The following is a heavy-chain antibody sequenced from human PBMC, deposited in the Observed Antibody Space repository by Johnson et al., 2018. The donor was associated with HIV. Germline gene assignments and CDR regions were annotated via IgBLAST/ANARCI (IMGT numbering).Heavy chain of an antibody. CDR2: ISSSGSTI. Sequence: VQLVESGGGVVQPGRSLRLSCAASGFTFSDYYMSWIRQAPGKGLEWVSYISSSGSTIYYADSVKGRFTISRDNAKNSLYLQMNSLRAEDTALYYCATDTAMVVVGAFDSWGQGTMVTVSS. J-gene: IGHJ3*02. D-gene: IGHD5-18*01. CDR3: ATDTAMVVVGAFDS. CDR1: GFTFSDYY. V-gene: IGHV3-11*01.